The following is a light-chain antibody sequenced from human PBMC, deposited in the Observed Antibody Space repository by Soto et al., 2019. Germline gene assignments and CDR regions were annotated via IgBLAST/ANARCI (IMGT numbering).Light chain of an antibody. V-gene: IGLV2-14*03. CDR2: DVS. J-gene: IGLJ1*01. CDR3: SSYTSSSTLVYV. Sequence: QSALTQPASVSGSPGQSITISCTGTSSDVGGYNYVSWYQQHPGKAPKLMIYDVSNRPSGVPNRFSGSKSGNTASLTISGLQADDEAEYYCSSYTSSSTLVYVFGTGTQLTVL. CDR1: SSDVGGYNY.